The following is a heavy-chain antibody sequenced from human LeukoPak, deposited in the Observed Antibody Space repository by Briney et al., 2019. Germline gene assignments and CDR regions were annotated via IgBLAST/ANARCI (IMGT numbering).Heavy chain of an antibody. CDR3: AKLRSGGPAAGNH. J-gene: IGHJ5*02. D-gene: IGHD6-13*01. CDR2: ISASGGST. Sequence: GGSLRLSCAASGFLFSSYAMTWVRQAPGKGLEWVATISASGGSTYYADSVQGRFSISRDNSKNAVYLQMNSLRAEDTAVYYCAKLRSGGPAAGNHWGQGTLVTVSP. V-gene: IGHV3-23*01. CDR1: GFLFSSYA.